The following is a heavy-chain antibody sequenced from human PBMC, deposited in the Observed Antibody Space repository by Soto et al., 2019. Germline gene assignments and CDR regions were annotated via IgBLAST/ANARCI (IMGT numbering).Heavy chain of an antibody. CDR3: ARGVGTCMDV. CDR1: GFTFSSYA. Sequence: GGSLRLSCAASGFTFSSYAMHWVRQAPGKGLEWVAVISYDGSNKYYADSVKGRFTISRDNSKNTLYLQMNSLRAEDTAVYYCARGVGTCMDVWGQGITVTV. J-gene: IGHJ6*02. V-gene: IGHV3-30-3*01. CDR2: ISYDGSNK. D-gene: IGHD1-1*01.